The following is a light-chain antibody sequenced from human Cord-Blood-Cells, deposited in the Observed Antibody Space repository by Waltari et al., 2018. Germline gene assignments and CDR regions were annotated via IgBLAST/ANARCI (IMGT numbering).Light chain of an antibody. CDR1: SSDVGGYNY. Sequence: QSALTQPRSVSGPSGPSVTISCTGTSSDVGGYNYVSWYQQHPGKAPKHLINDFSKLPSVVPDRFPGSKSRNTASLSISGLQGEDEAECYCCSYAGSYTVVFGVGTKLTV. CDR2: DFS. J-gene: IGLJ2*01. CDR3: CSYAGSYTVV. V-gene: IGLV2-11*01.